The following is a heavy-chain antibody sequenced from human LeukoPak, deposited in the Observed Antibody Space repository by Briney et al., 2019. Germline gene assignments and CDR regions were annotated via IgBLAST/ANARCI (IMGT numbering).Heavy chain of an antibody. CDR1: GFIFSSYA. D-gene: IGHD6-19*01. J-gene: IGHJ6*04. Sequence: GGSLRLSCAASGFIFSSYAMSWVRLAPGKGLEWVSAIGGSGGHIYYADSVKGRFTISRDNAKNSLFLQVNSLRGEDTAVYYCARDGTPSYTSGWVYMDAWGKGTTVTISS. V-gene: IGHV3-21*01. CDR3: ARDGTPSYTSGWVYMDA. CDR2: IGGSGGHI.